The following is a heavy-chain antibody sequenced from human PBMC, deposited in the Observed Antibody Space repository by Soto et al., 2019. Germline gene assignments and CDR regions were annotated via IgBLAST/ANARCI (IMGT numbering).Heavy chain of an antibody. CDR2: IKRKTDGGTT. CDR3: AKDRYATDH. V-gene: IGHV3-15*07. D-gene: IGHD5-12*01. Sequence: GSLRLSCTASGFTFSNAWMNWVRQAPGKGLEWVGRIKRKTDGGTTDYAAPVKGRFTISRDDSKNTLYLQMNSLKTEDTALYYCAKDRYATDHWGQGTPVTVSS. J-gene: IGHJ4*02. CDR1: GFTFSNAW.